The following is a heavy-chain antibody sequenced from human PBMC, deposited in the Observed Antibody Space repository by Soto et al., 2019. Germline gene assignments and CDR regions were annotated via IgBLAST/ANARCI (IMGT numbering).Heavy chain of an antibody. CDR2: INPNSGGT. Sequence: RASVKVSCKASGYTFTGYYMHWVRQAPGQGLEWMGWINPNSGGTNYAQKFQGWVTMTRDTSISTAYMELSRLRSDDTAAYYCARGVCSGGSCYFDYWGQGTLVTVSS. CDR1: GYTFTGYY. D-gene: IGHD2-15*01. J-gene: IGHJ4*02. V-gene: IGHV1-2*04. CDR3: ARGVCSGGSCYFDY.